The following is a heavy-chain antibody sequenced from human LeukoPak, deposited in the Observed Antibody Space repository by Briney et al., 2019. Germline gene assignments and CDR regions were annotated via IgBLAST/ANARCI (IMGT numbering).Heavy chain of an antibody. D-gene: IGHD2-15*01. V-gene: IGHV1-8*02. CDR1: GYTFTGHY. Sequence: GASVKVSCKASGYTFTGHYMHWVRQAPGQGLEWMGWMNPDSTNTGYAQKFQGRVTMTRDTSMSTAYMELSSLTSEDTAVYYCARVPSLGYCSGGSCYRFDHWGQGTLVAVSS. CDR3: ARVPSLGYCSGGSCYRFDH. CDR2: MNPDSTNT. J-gene: IGHJ4*02.